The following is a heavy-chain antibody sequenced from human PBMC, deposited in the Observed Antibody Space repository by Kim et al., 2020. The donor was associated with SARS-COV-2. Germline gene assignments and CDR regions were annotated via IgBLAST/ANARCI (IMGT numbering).Heavy chain of an antibody. CDR2: INSDGSST. CDR1: GFTFSSYW. J-gene: IGHJ6*02. D-gene: IGHD3-10*01. Sequence: GGSLRLSCAASGFTFSSYWMHWVRQAPGKGLVWVSRINSDGSSTSYADSVKGRFTISRDNAKNTLYLQMNSLRAEDTAVYYCARDGGLLWFGELISPLKYDGIDGWGQGPTVTVAS. V-gene: IGHV3-74*01. CDR3: ARDGGLLWFGELISPLKYDGIDG.